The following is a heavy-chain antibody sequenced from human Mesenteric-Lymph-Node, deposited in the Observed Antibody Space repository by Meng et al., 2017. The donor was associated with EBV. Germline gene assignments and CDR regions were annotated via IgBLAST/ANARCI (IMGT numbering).Heavy chain of an antibody. CDR2: TYYRSKWYN. J-gene: IGHJ4*02. CDR1: GDHVSNTNVA. CDR3: SRESWRAFDY. V-gene: IGHV6-1*01. Sequence: HVRLEQSVPRLANPSTPLSLAYAISGDHVSNTNVAWNWIRKSPSRGLEWLGRTYYRSKWYNEYAQSVKGRITINPDTSKSEFSLQLNSVTPDDTAVYYCSRESWRAFDYWGQGTLVTVSS.